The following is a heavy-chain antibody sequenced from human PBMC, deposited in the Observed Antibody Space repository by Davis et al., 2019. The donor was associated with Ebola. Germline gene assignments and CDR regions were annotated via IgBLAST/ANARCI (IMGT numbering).Heavy chain of an antibody. CDR3: ARSTLRGFDP. J-gene: IGHJ5*02. CDR2: ISSSSYI. D-gene: IGHD3-16*01. Sequence: GESLKISCAASGFTFSSYSMNWVRQAPGKGLEWVSSISSSSYIYYADSVKGRFTISRDNAKNSLYLQMNSLRAEDTAVYYCARSTLRGFDPWGQGTLVTVSS. CDR1: GFTFSSYS. V-gene: IGHV3-21*01.